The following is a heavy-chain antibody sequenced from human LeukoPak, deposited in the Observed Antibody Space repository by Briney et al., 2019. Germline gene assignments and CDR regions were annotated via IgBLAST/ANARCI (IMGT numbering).Heavy chain of an antibody. CDR3: AKDPGYSSRWIMDY. J-gene: IGHJ4*02. CDR1: GFTFSDYG. V-gene: IGHV3-30*18. D-gene: IGHD6-13*01. Sequence: GGSLRLSCTASGFTFSDYGMHWVRQAPGKGLEGLTVMSYDGSNTYYADSVKGRFTISRDNYKNTLYLQMSSLRPEDTAVYYCAKDPGYSSRWIMDYWGRGILVTVSS. CDR2: MSYDGSNT.